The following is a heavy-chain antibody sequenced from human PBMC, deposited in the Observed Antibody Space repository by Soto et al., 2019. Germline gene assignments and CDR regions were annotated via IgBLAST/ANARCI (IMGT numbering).Heavy chain of an antibody. CDR3: ERVLVAAAGNWFEP. CDR2: INHSGST. CDR1: GGSFSGYY. Sequence: QVQLPQWGAGLLKPSETLSLTCAVYGGSFSGYYWSWLRQPPGKGLEWIGEINHSGSTNYNPSLKSRGTISVDTSRSPFSRQNSSVAAKDTPVYDCERVLVAAAGNWFEPGGQGTLVTVSA. V-gene: IGHV4-34*01. D-gene: IGHD6-13*01. J-gene: IGHJ5*02.